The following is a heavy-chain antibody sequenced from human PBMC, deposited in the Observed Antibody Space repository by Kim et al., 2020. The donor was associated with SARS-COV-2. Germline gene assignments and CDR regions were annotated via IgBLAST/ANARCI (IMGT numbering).Heavy chain of an antibody. CDR2: YSRYT. CDR3: ATLDIVDY. V-gene: IGHV4-39*01. Sequence: YSRYTYYSPSLKSRVTISGDSSNNQFSLKLSSVTAADTAVYYCATLDIVDYWGQGTLVTVSS. D-gene: IGHD5-12*01. J-gene: IGHJ4*02.